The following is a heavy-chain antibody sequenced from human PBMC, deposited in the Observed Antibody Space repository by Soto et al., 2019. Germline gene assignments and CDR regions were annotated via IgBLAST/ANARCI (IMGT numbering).Heavy chain of an antibody. Sequence: GESLKISCKSSGYSFTDYWIGWVRQMPGKGLEWVGSMFPANSETRYSPSFQGRVTISVDTSISTAYLHWSSLTASDTAIYYCARHDTSGYSPRWGDFDYWGLGTLVTVSS. CDR1: GYSFTDYW. CDR2: MFPANSET. V-gene: IGHV5-51*01. CDR3: ARHDTSGYSPRWGDFDY. J-gene: IGHJ4*02. D-gene: IGHD4-4*01.